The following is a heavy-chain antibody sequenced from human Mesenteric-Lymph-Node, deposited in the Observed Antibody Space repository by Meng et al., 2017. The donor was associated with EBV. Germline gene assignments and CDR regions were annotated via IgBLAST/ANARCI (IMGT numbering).Heavy chain of an antibody. V-gene: IGHV6-1*01. CDR1: GDSFSSRSAA. CDR3: ARGATSVFDL. J-gene: IGHJ2*01. Sequence: VQLQQSGPGLVKPSXXLSLPXFISGDSFSSRSAAWTWIRQSPSRGLEWLGRTYYRSKWYNDYAVFVKSRITINPDTSKNQFSLQLNSVTPEDTAVYYCARGATSVFDLGGRGTLVTVSS. CDR2: TYYRSKWYN.